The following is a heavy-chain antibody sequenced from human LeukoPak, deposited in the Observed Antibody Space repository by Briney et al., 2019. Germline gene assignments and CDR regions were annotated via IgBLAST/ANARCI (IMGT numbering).Heavy chain of an antibody. D-gene: IGHD6-13*01. V-gene: IGHV4-39*01. Sequence: SETLSLTCSVSGDSTRSGTYSWGWIRQPPGKGLEWIGSISYTGSTYYNPSLKSRVTISVDTSKNQFPLKMSSVTAADTAVYYCARHAGGIAASGTRPFDYWGQGTLVTVSS. J-gene: IGHJ4*02. CDR3: ARHAGGIAASGTRPFDY. CDR1: GDSTRSGTYS. CDR2: ISYTGST.